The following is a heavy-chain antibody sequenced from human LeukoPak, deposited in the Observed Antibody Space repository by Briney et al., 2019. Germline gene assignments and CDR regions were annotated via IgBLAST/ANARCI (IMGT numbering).Heavy chain of an antibody. J-gene: IGHJ4*02. CDR3: ARGEHCSSTSCYASYFDY. Sequence: ASVKVSCKASGYTFTGYYMHWVRQAPGQGLEWMGWISAYNGNTNYAQKLQGRVTMTTDTSTSTAYMELRSLRSDDTAVYYCARGEHCSSTSCYASYFDYWGQGTLVTVSS. V-gene: IGHV1-18*04. CDR1: GYTFTGYY. D-gene: IGHD2-2*01. CDR2: ISAYNGNT.